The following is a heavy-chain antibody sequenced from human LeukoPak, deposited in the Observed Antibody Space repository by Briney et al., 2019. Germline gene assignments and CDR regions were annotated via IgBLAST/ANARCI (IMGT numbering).Heavy chain of an antibody. J-gene: IGHJ4*02. CDR2: ISAYNGNT. CDR3: AKEDSSGWDDFDY. D-gene: IGHD6-19*01. Sequence: SVKVSCKASGHTFVTYDISWVRQAPGQGLEWMGWISAYNGNTYYVQKFQDRVTMTTDTSTGTIYMEPRGLRSDDTAVYYCAKEDSSGWDDFDYWGQGTLVTVSS. V-gene: IGHV1-18*01. CDR1: GHTFVTYD.